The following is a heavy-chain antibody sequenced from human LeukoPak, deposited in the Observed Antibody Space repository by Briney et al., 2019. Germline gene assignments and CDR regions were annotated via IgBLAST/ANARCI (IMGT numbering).Heavy chain of an antibody. V-gene: IGHV3-53*01. CDR3: ASHEEALYYYYGMDV. CDR1: GFTVSSNY. J-gene: IGHJ6*02. Sequence: GGSLRLSCAASGFTVSSNYMSWVCQAPGKGLEWVSVIYSGGSTYYADSVKGRFTISRDNSKNTLYLQMNSLRAEDTAVYYCASHEEALYYYYGMDVWGQGTTVTVSS. CDR2: IYSGGST.